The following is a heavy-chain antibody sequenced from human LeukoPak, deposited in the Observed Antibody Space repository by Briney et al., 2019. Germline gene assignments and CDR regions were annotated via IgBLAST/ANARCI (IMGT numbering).Heavy chain of an antibody. V-gene: IGHV1-46*01. CDR2: INPSRGSR. CDR3: TRGVQLERRYYNWFDP. D-gene: IGHD1-1*01. Sequence: ASVKVSCKSSGSTFTSYYIHWVRQAPGRGLEWMGMINPSRGSRSYAQKFQGGLTMTRDTSTSTVYMELSSLRSEDTAVYYCTRGVQLERRYYNWFDPWGQGTLVTVSS. CDR1: GSTFTSYY. J-gene: IGHJ5*02.